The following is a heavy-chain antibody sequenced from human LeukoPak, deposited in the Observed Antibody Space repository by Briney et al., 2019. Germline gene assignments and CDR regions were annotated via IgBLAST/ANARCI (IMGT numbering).Heavy chain of an antibody. CDR2: ISYDGSNK. CDR1: GFTFSSYA. J-gene: IGHJ5*02. D-gene: IGHD5-24*01. V-gene: IGHV3-30-3*01. CDR3: ARAVRDGPFP. Sequence: VGSLRLSCAASGFTFSSYAMHCVRQAPGKGLEWVAVISYDGSNKYYADSVKGRFTISRDNSKKTLYLQMNSLRAEDTAVYYCARAVRDGPFPWGQGTLVTVSS.